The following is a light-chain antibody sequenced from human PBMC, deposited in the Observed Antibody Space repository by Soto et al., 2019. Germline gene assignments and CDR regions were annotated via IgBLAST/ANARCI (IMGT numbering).Light chain of an antibody. CDR3: QQTYTMPVT. J-gene: IGKJ2*01. V-gene: IGKV1-39*01. CDR1: QSIASF. Sequence: DVQMTQSPSSLSASVGDRVTITCRASQSIASFLNWYQQRPGTAPKLLIYATSNLESGVPSRFSGRGSATDFTLSINSLQPEDFATYFCQQTYTMPVTFGQGTRLAMK. CDR2: ATS.